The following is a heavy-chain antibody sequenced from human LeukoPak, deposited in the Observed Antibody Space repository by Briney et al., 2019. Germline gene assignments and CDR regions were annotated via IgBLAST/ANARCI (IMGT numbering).Heavy chain of an antibody. Sequence: PSETLSPTCTVSGGSISSSDYYWGWIRQPPGKGLEWIETIYYSATSYYSGTSYFNPSLKSRVTISVDTHKNQFSLKLSSVTAADTAVYYCAGIVVVPAVYDAFDIWGQGTMVTVSS. V-gene: IGHV4-39*07. J-gene: IGHJ3*02. D-gene: IGHD2-2*01. CDR3: AGIVVVPAVYDAFDI. CDR2: IYYSATSYYSGTS. CDR1: GGSISSSDYY.